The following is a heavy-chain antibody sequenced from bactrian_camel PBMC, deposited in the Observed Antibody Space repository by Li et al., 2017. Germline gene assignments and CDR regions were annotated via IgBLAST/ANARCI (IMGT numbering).Heavy chain of an antibody. D-gene: IGHD6*01. CDR1: GFTFSTYD. V-gene: IGHV3S40*01. Sequence: VQLVESGGGLVQPGGSLRLSCAASGFTFSTYDMSWVRQAPGKGLEWVSSIISGGGSTYYADSVKGRFTISRDNAKNTAYLQMNSLKPEDTAMYYCSTDGDSCRTWYKSIRGYRYWGQGTQVTVS. CDR3: STDGDSCRTWYKSIRGYRY. CDR2: IISGGGST. J-gene: IGHJ4*01.